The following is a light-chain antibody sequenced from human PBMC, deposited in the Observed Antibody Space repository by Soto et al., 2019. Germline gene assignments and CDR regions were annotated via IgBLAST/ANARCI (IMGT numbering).Light chain of an antibody. V-gene: IGKV1-9*01. J-gene: IGKJ2*01. CDR1: QGISSS. CDR3: QQLNSYPYT. CDR2: AAS. Sequence: DIQLTQSPSFLSASVGDRVTITCRAGQGISSSLAWYQQKPGKAPKLLIYAASTLQSGVPSRFSGSGSGTEFTLMISSLQPEDFATYYCQQLNSYPYTFGQGTKVEIK.